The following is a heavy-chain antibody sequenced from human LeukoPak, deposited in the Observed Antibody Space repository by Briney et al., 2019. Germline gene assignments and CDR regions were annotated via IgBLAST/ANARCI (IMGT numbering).Heavy chain of an antibody. V-gene: IGHV3-21*01. CDR2: ISAKSDNT. CDR1: GFIFSSYA. CDR3: ARDATLKAVAIETPYYYYYGMDV. J-gene: IGHJ6*02. D-gene: IGHD6-13*01. Sequence: PGGSLRLSCAASGFIFSSYAFNWVRQAPGKGLEWVSFISAKSDNTYYADSVRGRFTISRDNAKNSLYLQMNSLRAEDTAVYYCARDATLKAVAIETPYYYYYGMDVWGQGTTVTVSS.